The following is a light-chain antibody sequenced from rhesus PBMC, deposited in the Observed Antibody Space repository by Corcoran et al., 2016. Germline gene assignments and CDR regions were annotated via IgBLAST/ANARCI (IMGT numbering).Light chain of an antibody. V-gene: IGKV3S9*01. CDR3: RQYNNSKT. Sequence: EIVMMQSPATLSLSPGERATLSCRASQSVSSYVAWYQQQPEKAPRLLIYGASSRATGIPDRFSGGGSGTDFTLIISGLEPEDVGVYYCRQYNNSKTFGQGTKVEVK. CDR2: GAS. CDR1: QSVSSY. J-gene: IGKJ1*01.